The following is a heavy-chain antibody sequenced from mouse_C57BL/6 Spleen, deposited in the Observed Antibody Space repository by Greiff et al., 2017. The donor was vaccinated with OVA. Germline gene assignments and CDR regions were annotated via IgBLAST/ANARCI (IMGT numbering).Heavy chain of an antibody. CDR3: ARSDSSGPGY. V-gene: IGHV1-64*01. CDR2: IHPNSGST. J-gene: IGHJ2*01. Sequence: QVQLQQPGAELVKPGASVKLSCKASGYTFTSYWMHWVKQRPGQGLEWIGMIHPNSGSTNYNEKFKSKATLTVDKSSSTAYMQLSSLTSEDSAVDYCARSDSSGPGYWGQGTTLTVSS. D-gene: IGHD3-2*02. CDR1: GYTFTSYW.